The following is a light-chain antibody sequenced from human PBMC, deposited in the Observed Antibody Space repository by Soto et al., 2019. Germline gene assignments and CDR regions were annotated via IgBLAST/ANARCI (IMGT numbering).Light chain of an antibody. Sequence: DIQMPQFPSTLSASVGDRVTITCRASQTTNTWLAWYQQKPGTAPKLLIYDASSLEGGVPSSFSASGSGTEFTLTISSLQPDDLATYYCQQYISYPYTFGQGTKVEIK. CDR1: QTTNTW. CDR3: QQYISYPYT. J-gene: IGKJ2*01. V-gene: IGKV1-5*01. CDR2: DAS.